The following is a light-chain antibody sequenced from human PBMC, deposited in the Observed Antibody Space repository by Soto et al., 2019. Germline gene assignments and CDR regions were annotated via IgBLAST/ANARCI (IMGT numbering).Light chain of an antibody. J-gene: IGKJ1*01. CDR1: QSVSSSY. CDR2: GAS. V-gene: IGKV3-20*01. CDR3: QQYGSSQT. Sequence: EIVLRKAPGTLSLSPGERDTLSCRASQSVSSSYLAWYQQKPGQAPRLLIYGASSRATGIPDRFSVSGSGTDFTLTISSLEPEEFAVYYCQQYGSSQTFGQGTKVDIK.